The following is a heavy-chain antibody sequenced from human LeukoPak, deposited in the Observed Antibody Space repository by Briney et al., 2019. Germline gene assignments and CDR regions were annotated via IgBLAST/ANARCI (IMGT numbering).Heavy chain of an antibody. J-gene: IGHJ4*02. CDR2: ISSNGGST. CDR3: VKVAPGELLFDY. D-gene: IGHD1-26*01. Sequence: PGGSLRLSCSASGFTFSGYAMHWVRQAPGKGLEYVSVISSNGGSTYYADSVKGRFTISRDNSKNTLYLQMSSLRAEDTAVYYCVKVAPGELLFDYWGQGTLVTVSS. V-gene: IGHV3-64D*09. CDR1: GFTFSGYA.